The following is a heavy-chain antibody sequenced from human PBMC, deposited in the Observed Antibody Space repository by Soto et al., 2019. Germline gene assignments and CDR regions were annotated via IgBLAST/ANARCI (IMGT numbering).Heavy chain of an antibody. V-gene: IGHV3-23*01. CDR3: VKSRGYSSSSDDY. Sequence: GSLRLSCAASGFSFSDYAMRWVRQAPGQGLEWVSGISAGGDYTYYADSAKGRFSISRDNSKNTMSLQMNSLRADDTAIYYCVKSRGYSSSSDDYWGQGTLVTVSS. CDR1: GFSFSDYA. D-gene: IGHD5-18*01. CDR2: ISAGGDYT. J-gene: IGHJ4*02.